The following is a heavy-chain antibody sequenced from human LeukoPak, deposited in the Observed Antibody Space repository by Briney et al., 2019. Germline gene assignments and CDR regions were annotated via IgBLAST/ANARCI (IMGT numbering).Heavy chain of an antibody. CDR2: IYPGDSDT. CDR3: ARQALDSSGGYYYYYMDV. J-gene: IGHJ6*03. Sequence: GESLKISCKGSGYSFTSYWIGWVRQMPGKGLEWMGIIYPGDSDTRYSPSFQGQVTISADKSISTAYLQWSSLKASDTAMYYCARQALDSSGGYYYYYMDVWGKGTTVTISS. D-gene: IGHD6-19*01. CDR1: GYSFTSYW. V-gene: IGHV5-51*01.